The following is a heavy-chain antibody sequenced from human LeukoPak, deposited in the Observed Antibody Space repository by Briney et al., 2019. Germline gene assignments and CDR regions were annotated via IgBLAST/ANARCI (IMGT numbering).Heavy chain of an antibody. J-gene: IGHJ3*02. V-gene: IGHV3-21*01. Sequence: PGGSLRLSCAASGFTSSSYSMNWVRQAPGKGLEWVSSISSSSSYIYYADSVKGRFTISRDNAKNSLYLQMNSLRAEDTAVYYCARDRYFPDAFDIWGQGTMVTVSS. CDR1: GFTSSSYS. D-gene: IGHD3-9*01. CDR3: ARDRYFPDAFDI. CDR2: ISSSSSYI.